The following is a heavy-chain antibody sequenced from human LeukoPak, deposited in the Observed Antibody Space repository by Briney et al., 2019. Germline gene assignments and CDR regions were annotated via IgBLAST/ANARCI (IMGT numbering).Heavy chain of an antibody. CDR2: IWYDGSNK. CDR3: AKAKRPYYYDSSGPPSP. V-gene: IGHV3-33*06. Sequence: GRSLRLSCAASGFTFSSYGVHWVRQAPGKGLEWVAVIWYDGSNKYYADSVKGRFTISRDNSKNTLYLQMNSLRAEDTAVYYCAKAKRPYYYDSSGPPSPWGQGTLVTVSS. D-gene: IGHD3-22*01. J-gene: IGHJ5*02. CDR1: GFTFSSYG.